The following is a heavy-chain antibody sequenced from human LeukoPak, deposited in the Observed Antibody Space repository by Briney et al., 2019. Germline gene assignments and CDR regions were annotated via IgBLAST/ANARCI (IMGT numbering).Heavy chain of an antibody. Sequence: GGSLRLSCAASGFIFSDHYMDWVRQAPGKGLEWVARSRNKANSYSTVYAASVQGRFTISRDESRNSLYLQMNSLITEDTAVYFCARGFHSFDIWGQGTMVTVSS. V-gene: IGHV3-72*01. J-gene: IGHJ3*02. CDR1: GFIFSDHY. CDR2: SRNKANSYST. CDR3: ARGFHSFDI.